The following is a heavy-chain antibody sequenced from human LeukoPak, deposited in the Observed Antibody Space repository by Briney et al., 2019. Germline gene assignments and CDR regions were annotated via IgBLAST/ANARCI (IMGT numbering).Heavy chain of an antibody. CDR3: ARDLMIVMVEEEGSADY. J-gene: IGHJ4*02. CDR1: GFTFSSYE. Sequence: GGSLRLSCAASGFTFSSYEMNWVRQAPGKGLEWVSYISNSGSNRYYADSVKGRFTISRDNAKNCVYLQMNSLRAEDTAVYYCARDLMIVMVEEEGSADYWGQGTLVTVSS. CDR2: ISNSGSNR. V-gene: IGHV3-48*03. D-gene: IGHD3-22*01.